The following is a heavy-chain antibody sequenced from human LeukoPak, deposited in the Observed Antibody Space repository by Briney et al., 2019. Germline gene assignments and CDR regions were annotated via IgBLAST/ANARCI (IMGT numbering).Heavy chain of an antibody. CDR1: GYSISSGYY. V-gene: IGHV4-38-2*02. CDR2: LYHSGST. CDR3: ARSSSTSCSFDY. D-gene: IGHD2-2*01. J-gene: IGHJ4*02. Sequence: PSETLSLTRTVSGYSISSGYYWGWIRQPPGKGLEWIGRLYHSGSTYYNPSLKSRVTISVDTSKNQFSLKLSAVTAADTAVYYCARSSSTSCSFDYWGQGTLVTVSS.